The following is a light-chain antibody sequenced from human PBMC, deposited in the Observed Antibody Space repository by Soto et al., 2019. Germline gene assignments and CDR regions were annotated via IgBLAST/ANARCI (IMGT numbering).Light chain of an antibody. CDR1: SSDVGAYNY. CDR3: SSYISSSTTNYV. V-gene: IGLV2-14*01. Sequence: QSALTQPASVSGSPGQSITISCTGTSSDVGAYNYVSWYQQHPGKAPKLMIYEVSNRPSGVSNRFSGSKSGNTASLTISGLHAEDEADYYCSSYISSSTTNYVFGTGTKLTVL. J-gene: IGLJ1*01. CDR2: EVS.